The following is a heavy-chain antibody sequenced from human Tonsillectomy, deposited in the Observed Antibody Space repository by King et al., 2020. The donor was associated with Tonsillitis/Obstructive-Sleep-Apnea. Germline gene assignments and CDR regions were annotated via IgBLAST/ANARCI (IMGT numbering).Heavy chain of an antibody. CDR3: ARLMGSGGVFDY. V-gene: IGHV4-59*08. CDR2: IYYSGTT. CDR1: GGSTSSYY. J-gene: IGHJ4*02. Sequence: VQLQESGPGLVKPSETLSLTCTVTGGSTSSYYWSWVRQPPGKGLEWIGYIYYSGTTNYNPSLKSRVTVSVDTSKNQFSLRLSSVTAADTAVYYCARLMGSGGVFDYWGQGTLVTVSS. D-gene: IGHD2-15*01.